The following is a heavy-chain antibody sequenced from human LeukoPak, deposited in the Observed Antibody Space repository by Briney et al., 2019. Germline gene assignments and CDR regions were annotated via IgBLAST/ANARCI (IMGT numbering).Heavy chain of an antibody. CDR1: GFIVSANY. CDR2: LYSGGST. V-gene: IGHV3-66*01. J-gene: IGHJ5*02. CDR3: ARKTMPRGLT. D-gene: IGHD3-10*01. Sequence: GGSLRLSCAASGFIVSANYMTWIRQAPGKGLECVSVLYSGGSTYYADSVKGRFTISRDNSNNTLYLQMNSLRAEDTAVYYCARKTMPRGLTWGQGTLVTVSS.